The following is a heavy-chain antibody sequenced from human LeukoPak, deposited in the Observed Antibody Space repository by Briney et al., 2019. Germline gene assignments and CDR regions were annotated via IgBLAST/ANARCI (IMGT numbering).Heavy chain of an antibody. Sequence: GGSLRLSCAASGFTFTSYAMHWVRQAPGQRLEWMGWINAGNGNTKYSQKFQGRVTITRDTSASTAYMGLSSLRSEDTAVYYCARDRTMVRGAHSHNWFDPWGQGTLVTVSS. D-gene: IGHD3-10*01. J-gene: IGHJ5*02. CDR3: ARDRTMVRGAHSHNWFDP. CDR1: GFTFTSYA. V-gene: IGHV1-3*01. CDR2: INAGNGNT.